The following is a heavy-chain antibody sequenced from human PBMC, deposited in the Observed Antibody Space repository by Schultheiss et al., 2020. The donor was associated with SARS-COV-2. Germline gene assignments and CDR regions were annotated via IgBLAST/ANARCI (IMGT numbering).Heavy chain of an antibody. CDR3: SRELHPGGISD. CDR2: IWYDGSNK. J-gene: IGHJ4*02. Sequence: GESLKISCAASGFTFSSYGMHWVRQAPGKGLEWVAVIWYDGSNKYYADSVKGRFTISRDNAKNTVFLQMNSLSAEDTAVYFCSRELHPGGISDWGQGTLVTVSS. CDR1: GFTFSSYG. D-gene: IGHD4-23*01. V-gene: IGHV3-33*08.